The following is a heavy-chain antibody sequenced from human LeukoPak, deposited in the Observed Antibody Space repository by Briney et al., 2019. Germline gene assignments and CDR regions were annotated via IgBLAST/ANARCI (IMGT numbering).Heavy chain of an antibody. Sequence: GGSLRLSCAASGFTFSNYWMGWVRQAPGKGLEWVGRIKSKTDGGTTDYAAPVKGRFTISRDDSKNTLYLQMSSLKTEDTAVYYCTTSGCSGTSCYSDYWGQGTLVTVSS. CDR2: IKSKTDGGTT. CDR3: TTSGCSGTSCYSDY. D-gene: IGHD2-2*02. J-gene: IGHJ4*02. V-gene: IGHV3-15*01. CDR1: GFTFSNYW.